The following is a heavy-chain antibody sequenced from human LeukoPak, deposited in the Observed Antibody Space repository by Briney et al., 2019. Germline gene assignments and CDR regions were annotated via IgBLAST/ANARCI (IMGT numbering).Heavy chain of an antibody. CDR1: GFTLSSYS. Sequence: GGSLRLSCAASGFTLSSYSMNWVRQAPGKGLEWVSYISSSSSTIYYADSVKGRFTISRDNAKNSLYLQMNSLRDEDTAVYYCARDFCSSTSCYPLWFDPWGQGTLVTVSS. J-gene: IGHJ5*02. CDR2: ISSSSSTI. CDR3: ARDFCSSTSCYPLWFDP. D-gene: IGHD2-2*01. V-gene: IGHV3-48*02.